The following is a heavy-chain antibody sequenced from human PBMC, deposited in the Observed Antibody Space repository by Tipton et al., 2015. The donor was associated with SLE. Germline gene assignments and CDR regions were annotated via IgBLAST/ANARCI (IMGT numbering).Heavy chain of an antibody. J-gene: IGHJ5*02. CDR3: ATVFSGGNWFVP. CDR2: MNPNSGNT. Sequence: QSGPEVKKPGASVKVSCKASGYTFTSYDINWVRQATGQGLEWMGWMNPNSGNTGYAQKFQGRVTMTRNTSISTAYMELSSLRSDDTAVYYCATVFSGGNWFVPWGQGTLVTVSS. D-gene: IGHD3-10*01. CDR1: GYTFTSYD. V-gene: IGHV1-8*01.